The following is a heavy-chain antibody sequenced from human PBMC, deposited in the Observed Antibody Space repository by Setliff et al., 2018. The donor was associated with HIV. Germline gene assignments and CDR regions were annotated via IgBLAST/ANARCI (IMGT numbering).Heavy chain of an antibody. D-gene: IGHD6-13*01. J-gene: IGHJ4*02. CDR3: AREDSSWYGSLDY. CDR1: GFTFSNYA. V-gene: IGHV3-23*01. CDR2: IRGSGSGDTT. Sequence: PGGSLRLSCAASGFTFSNYAMSWVRQAPGKGLEWVSTIRGSGSGDTTHYADFVKGRFTISRDNSKNTLYLQMNNLRAEDMAVYYCAREDSSWYGSLDYWGQGTLVTVSS.